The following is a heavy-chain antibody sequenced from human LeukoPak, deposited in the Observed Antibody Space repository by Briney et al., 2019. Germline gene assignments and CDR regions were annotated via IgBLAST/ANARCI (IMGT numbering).Heavy chain of an antibody. CDR2: ISSSSSTI. CDR3: ASWGSGSSFDY. CDR1: GFTFSSYS. Sequence: GGSLRLSCAASGFTFSSYSMNWVRQAPGKGLEWVSYISSSSSTIYYADSVKGRFTISRDNSKNTLYLQMNSLRAEDTAVYYCASWGSGSSFDYWGQGTLVTVSS. V-gene: IGHV3-48*01. D-gene: IGHD3-10*01. J-gene: IGHJ4*02.